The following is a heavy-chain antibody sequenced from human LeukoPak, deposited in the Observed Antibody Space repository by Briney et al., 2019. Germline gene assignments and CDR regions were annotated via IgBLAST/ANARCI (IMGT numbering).Heavy chain of an antibody. J-gene: IGHJ4*02. CDR1: GFIFSIYW. CDR2: IRGDGGDT. V-gene: IGHV3-74*01. CDR3: ARDLILGSGSLDY. Sequence: PGGSLRLSCAASGFIFSIYWMHWVRQAPGKGLVWVSRIRGDGGDTGNADSVKGRFTISRDNAKNTLYLQMNSLRAEDTGVYYCARDLILGSGSLDYWGQGTLVTVSS. D-gene: IGHD3-10*01.